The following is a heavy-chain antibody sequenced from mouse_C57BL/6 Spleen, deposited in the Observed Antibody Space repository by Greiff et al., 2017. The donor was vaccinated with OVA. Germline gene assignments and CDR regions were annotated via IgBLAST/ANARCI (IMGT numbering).Heavy chain of an antibody. CDR2: INPNNGGT. D-gene: IGHD1-1*01. J-gene: IGHJ1*03. CDR1: GYTFTDYN. V-gene: IGHV1-18*01. Sequence: VQLKESGPELVKPGASVKIPCKASGYTFTDYNMDWVKQSHGKSLEWIGDINPNNGGTIYNQKFKGKATLTVDKSSSTAYMELRSLTSEDTAVYYCALYYGSSYWYFDVWGTGTTVTVSS. CDR3: ALYYGSSYWYFDV.